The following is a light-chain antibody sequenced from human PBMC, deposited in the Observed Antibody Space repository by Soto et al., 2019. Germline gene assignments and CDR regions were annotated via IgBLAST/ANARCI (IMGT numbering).Light chain of an antibody. Sequence: DIVMTQSPDSLTVSLGERATFNCKSIQSGFYSSNAMNHLAWYQQKPGQSPKLLIYWASARESGVPDRFSGSGSGTNFNPTISSLQPEDVAVYYCQQYYNAPPTFGQGTRLEIK. V-gene: IGKV4-1*01. CDR1: QSGFYSSNAMNH. J-gene: IGKJ5*01. CDR3: QQYYNAPPT. CDR2: WAS.